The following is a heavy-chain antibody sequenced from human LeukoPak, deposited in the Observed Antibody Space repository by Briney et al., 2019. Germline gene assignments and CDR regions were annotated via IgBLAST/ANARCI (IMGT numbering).Heavy chain of an antibody. CDR3: ARTYGDYEFDY. V-gene: IGHV3-48*03. D-gene: IGHD4-17*01. CDR2: ISSSGSTI. CDR1: GFTFSSYE. J-gene: IGHJ4*02. Sequence: GGSLRLSCAASGFTFSSYEMNWVRQAPGKGLEWVSYISSSGSTIYYADSVKGRFTISRDNAKNSLYLQMNSLRAEDTAVYYCARTYGDYEFDYWGQGTLVTVSS.